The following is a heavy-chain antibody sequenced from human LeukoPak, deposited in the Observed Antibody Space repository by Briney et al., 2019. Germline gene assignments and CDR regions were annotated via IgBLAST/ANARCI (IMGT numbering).Heavy chain of an antibody. D-gene: IGHD6-19*01. CDR2: IWYDGSNK. Sequence: PGRSLRLSCAASGFTFISYGMHWVRQAPGKGREWVAVIWYDGSNKYYAASVKGRFTISRDNSKNTLYLQMNSLRAEDTAVYYCARERGLAVAGTFGLWGRGTLVTVSS. CDR3: ARERGLAVAGTFGL. V-gene: IGHV3-33*01. J-gene: IGHJ2*01. CDR1: GFTFISYG.